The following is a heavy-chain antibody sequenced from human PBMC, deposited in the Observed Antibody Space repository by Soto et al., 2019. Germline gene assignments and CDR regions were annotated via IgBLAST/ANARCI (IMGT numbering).Heavy chain of an antibody. CDR1: GYSFSVFW. J-gene: IGHJ5*02. V-gene: IGHV1-46*01. Sequence: ASVKVSCKASGYSFSVFWLDWVRQAPGHGPEWVVRIDPMNGETKYARVLEGRITVTSQASTSTVYMEISSLRSDDTAFNFCVRDRPHAWFDPWG. CDR2: IDPMNGET. CDR3: VRDRPHAWFDP.